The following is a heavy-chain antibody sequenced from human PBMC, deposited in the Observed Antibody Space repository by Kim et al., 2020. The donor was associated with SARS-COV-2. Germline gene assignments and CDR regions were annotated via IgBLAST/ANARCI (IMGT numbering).Heavy chain of an antibody. CDR3: YTLSSALDAFEI. J-gene: IGHJ3*02. D-gene: IGHD2-2*01. V-gene: IGHV4-30-4*01. CDR2: IYYSGST. Sequence: SETLSLTCTVSGGSISSGDYYWSWIRQPPGKGLEWIGYIYYSGSTYYNPSLKSRVTISVDTSKNQFSLKLSSVTAADTAVYFCYTLSSALDAFEIWGQGTMVTVSS. CDR1: GGSISSGDYY.